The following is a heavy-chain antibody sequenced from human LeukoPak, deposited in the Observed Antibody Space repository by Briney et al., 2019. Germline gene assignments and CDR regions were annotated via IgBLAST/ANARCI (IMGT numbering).Heavy chain of an antibody. CDR2: ISSSGSTI. V-gene: IGHV3-48*03. CDR3: ARDSSSSWTSYYYYYGVDV. CDR1: GFTFSSYE. J-gene: IGHJ6*02. Sequence: PGGSLRLSCAASGFTFSSYEMNWVRQAPGKGLEWVSYISSSGSTIYYADSVKGRFTISRDNAKNSLYLQMNSLRAEDTAVYYCARDSSSSWTSYYYYYGVDVWGQGTTVTVSS. D-gene: IGHD6-13*01.